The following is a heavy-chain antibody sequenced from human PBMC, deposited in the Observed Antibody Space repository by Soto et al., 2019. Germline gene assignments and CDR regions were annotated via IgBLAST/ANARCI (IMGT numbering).Heavy chain of an antibody. J-gene: IGHJ4*02. CDR3: ARQKGAVDGYGYYYFDY. Sequence: ASVKVSYKASGYTFLKYYVHCVRQAPGQGLEWMGIINPTGGSTSYAQKFQGRLTMTRDTSTRTVYMDLSSLRSEYAAVYYCARQKGAVDGYGYYYFDYWGQGTMVTVSS. CDR1: GYTFLKYY. V-gene: IGHV1-46*01. D-gene: IGHD6-19*01. CDR2: INPTGGST.